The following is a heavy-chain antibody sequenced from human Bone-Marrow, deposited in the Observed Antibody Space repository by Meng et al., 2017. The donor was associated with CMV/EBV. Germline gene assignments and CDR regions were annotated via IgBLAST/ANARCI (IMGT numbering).Heavy chain of an antibody. CDR2: IWYDGTNK. V-gene: IGHV3-33*06. Sequence: GESLKISCGASGFTFSSYGMHWVRQAAGKGLEWVAGIWYDGTNKNYADSVKGRFTISRDSSKNTLYLQMNSLRAEDTAVYYCAKVSNPVGGAPYYFDYWGQGILVTVYS. CDR3: AKVSNPVGGAPYYFDY. D-gene: IGHD3-16*01. J-gene: IGHJ4*02. CDR1: GFTFSSYG.